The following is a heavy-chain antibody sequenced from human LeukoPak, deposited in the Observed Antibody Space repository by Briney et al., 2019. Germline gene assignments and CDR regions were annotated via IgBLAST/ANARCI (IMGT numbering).Heavy chain of an antibody. CDR1: GGSVSSSNYY. D-gene: IGHD4-17*01. J-gene: IGHJ4*02. CDR3: ARLTVTTGRPLDY. CDR2: IYYSGST. Sequence: PSETLSLTCTVSGGSVSSSNYYWSWIRQPPGKGLEWIGYIYYSGSTNYNPSLKSRITISADTSKNQFSLKLSSVTAADTAVYYCARLTVTTGRPLDYWGQGTLVTVSS. V-gene: IGHV4-61*01.